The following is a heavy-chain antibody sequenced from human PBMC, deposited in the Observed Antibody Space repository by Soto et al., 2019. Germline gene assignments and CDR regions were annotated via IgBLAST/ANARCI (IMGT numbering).Heavy chain of an antibody. CDR1: GFTFSSYS. J-gene: IGHJ6*02. Sequence: GGSLRLSCAASGFTFSSYSMNWVRQAPGKGLEWVSSISSSSSYIYYADSVKGRFTISRDNAKNSLYLQMNSLRAEDTAVYYCARDSFLVAATGYYGMDVWGQGTTVTVSS. D-gene: IGHD2-15*01. V-gene: IGHV3-21*01. CDR2: ISSSSSYI. CDR3: ARDSFLVAATGYYGMDV.